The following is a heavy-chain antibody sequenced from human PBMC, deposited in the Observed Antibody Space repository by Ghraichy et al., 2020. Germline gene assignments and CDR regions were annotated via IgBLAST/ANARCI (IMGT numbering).Heavy chain of an antibody. J-gene: IGHJ4*02. Sequence: GESLNISCAASGFTFSSYAMSWVRQAPGKGLEWVSAISGSGGSTYYADSVKGRFTISRDNSKNTLYLQMNSLRAEDTAVYYCAKSRGDYAIEYYFDYWGQGTLVTVSS. CDR3: AKSRGDYAIEYYFDY. CDR1: GFTFSSYA. CDR2: ISGSGGST. D-gene: IGHD4-17*01. V-gene: IGHV3-23*01.